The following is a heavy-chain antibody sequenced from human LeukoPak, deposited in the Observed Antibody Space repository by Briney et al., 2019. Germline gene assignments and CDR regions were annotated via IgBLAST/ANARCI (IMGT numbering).Heavy chain of an antibody. J-gene: IGHJ4*02. CDR1: GGSISSGGYY. CDR3: ARGGYSSGWYLDY. D-gene: IGHD6-19*01. V-gene: IGHV4-31*03. Sequence: PSETLSLTCTVSGGSISSGGYYWSWIRQHPGKGLEWIGYIYYSGSTYYNPSLKSRVTISVDTSKNQFSLKLSSVTAADTAVYYCARGGYSSGWYLDYWGQGTLVTVSS. CDR2: IYYSGST.